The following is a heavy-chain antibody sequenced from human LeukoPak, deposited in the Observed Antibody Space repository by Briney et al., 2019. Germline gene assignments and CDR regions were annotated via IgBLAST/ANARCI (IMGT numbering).Heavy chain of an antibody. Sequence: GGSLGLSCAASGFTFDTHAMTWVRQAPGKGLEYVSLISGSGDITYYAHSLKDRFTISRDNSKTTLYLQMHSLRAEDTAMYYCAARPGDLAVPFDYWGQGTLVIVSS. D-gene: IGHD3-10*01. CDR1: GFTFDTHA. CDR3: AARPGDLAVPFDY. J-gene: IGHJ4*02. V-gene: IGHV3-23*01. CDR2: ISGSGDIT.